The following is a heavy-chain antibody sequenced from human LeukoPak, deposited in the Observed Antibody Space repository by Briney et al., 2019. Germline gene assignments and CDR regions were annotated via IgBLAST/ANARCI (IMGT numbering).Heavy chain of an antibody. J-gene: IGHJ6*03. D-gene: IGHD6-25*01. CDR2: VYRDGNT. CDR1: GYSISSGYY. Sequence: PSETLSLTCSVSGYSISSGYYWGWIRQPPGEGPEWVANVYRDGNTYYSPSLESRVTISVDTSKNLFSLKMRSLSAADTAVYYCVRLAALRGFYYYMDVWGKGTAVTVSS. CDR3: VRLAALRGFYYYMDV. V-gene: IGHV4-38-2*01.